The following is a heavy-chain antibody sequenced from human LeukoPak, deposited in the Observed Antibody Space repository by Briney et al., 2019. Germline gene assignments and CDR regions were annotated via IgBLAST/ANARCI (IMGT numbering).Heavy chain of an antibody. CDR3: ARPSIPSAAASALDI. CDR1: GGSISSSSYY. Sequence: PSETLSLTCTVSGGSISSSSYYWGWIRQPPGKGLEWIGYIYYTGSTNYSPSLKSRASMSVDTSKNQVSLKMTSVTAADTAVYYCARPSIPSAAASALDIWGQGTMVTVSS. CDR2: IYYTGST. V-gene: IGHV4-61*05. J-gene: IGHJ3*02. D-gene: IGHD2-2*01.